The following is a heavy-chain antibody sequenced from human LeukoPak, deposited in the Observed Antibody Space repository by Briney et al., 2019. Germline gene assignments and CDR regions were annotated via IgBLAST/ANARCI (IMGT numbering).Heavy chain of an antibody. D-gene: IGHD6-13*01. V-gene: IGHV5-10-1*01. CDR2: IDPSDSYT. Sequence: GESLKISCKGSGYSFTSYWISWVRQMPGKGLEWMGRIDPSDSYTYYSPSFQGHVTISADKSISTAYLQWSSLKASDTAMYYCATSIATSGHFDYWGQGTLVTVSS. J-gene: IGHJ4*02. CDR1: GYSFTSYW. CDR3: ATSIATSGHFDY.